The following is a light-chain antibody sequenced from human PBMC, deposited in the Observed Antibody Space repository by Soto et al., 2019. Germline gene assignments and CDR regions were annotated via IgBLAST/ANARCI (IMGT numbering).Light chain of an antibody. J-gene: IGLJ1*01. CDR3: SSYSSISPYV. CDR2: EVS. V-gene: IGLV2-8*01. CDR1: SSDVGGYNF. Sequence: QSALTQPPSASGSPGQSVTISCTGTSSDVGGYNFVSWYQQHPGKAPKLMIYEVSNRPSGVSDRFSGSKSGNTASLTTSGLQAEDEADYYCSSYSSISPYVFGTGSMVTV.